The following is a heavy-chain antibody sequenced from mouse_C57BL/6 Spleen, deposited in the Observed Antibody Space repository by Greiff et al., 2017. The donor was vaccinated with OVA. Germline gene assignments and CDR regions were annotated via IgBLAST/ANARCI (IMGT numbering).Heavy chain of an antibody. Sequence: EVQRVESGGGLVQPGGSLSLSCAASGFTFTDYYMSWVRQPPGKALEWLGFIRNKANGYTTEYSASVKGRFTISRENSQSILYLQMNALRAEDSATYYCARSPPLFDYWGQGTTLTVSS. CDR3: ARSPPLFDY. CDR1: GFTFTDYY. CDR2: IRNKANGYTT. V-gene: IGHV7-3*01. J-gene: IGHJ2*01.